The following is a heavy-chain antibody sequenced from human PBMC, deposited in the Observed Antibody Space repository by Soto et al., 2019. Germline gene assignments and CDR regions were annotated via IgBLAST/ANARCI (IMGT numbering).Heavy chain of an antibody. D-gene: IGHD2-8*01. CDR1: GFTFSSYA. CDR2: ISYDGSNK. Sequence: GGSLRLSCAASGFTFSSYAMHWVRQAPGKGLEWVAVISYDGSNKHYADSVKGRFTISRDNARNSLYLQMNSLRREDTAVYYCATTLPYCRNGVCHRDWGQGTQVTVSS. V-gene: IGHV3-30*14. CDR3: ATTLPYCRNGVCHRD. J-gene: IGHJ4*02.